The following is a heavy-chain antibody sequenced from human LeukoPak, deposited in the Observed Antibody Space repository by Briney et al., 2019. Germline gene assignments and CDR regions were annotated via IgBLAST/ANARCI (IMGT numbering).Heavy chain of an antibody. Sequence: SETLSLTCAVYGGSFSGYYWSWIRQPPGKGLEWIGEINHSRSTNYNPSLKSRVTISVDTSKNQFSLKLSSVTAADTAVYYCARGFPYYYDSSGYPENFDYWGQGTLVTVSS. CDR2: INHSRST. CDR3: ARGFPYYYDSSGYPENFDY. CDR1: GGSFSGYY. D-gene: IGHD3-22*01. J-gene: IGHJ4*02. V-gene: IGHV4-34*01.